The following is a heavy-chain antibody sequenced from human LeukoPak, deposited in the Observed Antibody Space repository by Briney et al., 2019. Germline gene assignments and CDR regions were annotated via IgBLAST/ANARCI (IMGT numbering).Heavy chain of an antibody. CDR1: GYTFTSYG. CDR3: ARAGYDFWSGYHYGMDV. D-gene: IGHD3-3*01. Sequence: ASVKVSCKASGYTFTSYGISWVRQAPGQGLEWMGWISAYNGNTNYAQKLQGRVTMTTDTSTSTAYMELRSLRSDDTAVYYCARAGYDFWSGYHYGMDVWGQGTTVTVSS. J-gene: IGHJ6*02. V-gene: IGHV1-18*01. CDR2: ISAYNGNT.